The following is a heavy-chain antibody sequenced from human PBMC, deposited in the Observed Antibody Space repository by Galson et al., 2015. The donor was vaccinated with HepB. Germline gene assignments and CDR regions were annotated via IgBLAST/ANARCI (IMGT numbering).Heavy chain of an antibody. D-gene: IGHD3-16*01. J-gene: IGHJ4*02. CDR1: GFAFDTHA. CDR3: AKGYCLFDY. CDR2: ISSTGDST. V-gene: IGHV3-23*01. Sequence: SLRLSCAASGFAFDTHAMSWVRQAPGRGLEWISGISSTGDSTYYADSVKGRFTVSRDNANNLLYLQMNSLRAEDTGLYFCAKGYCLFDYWGQGILVTVSS.